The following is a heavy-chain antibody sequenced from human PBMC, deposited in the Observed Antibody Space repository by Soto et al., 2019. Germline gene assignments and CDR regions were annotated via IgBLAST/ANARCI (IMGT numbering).Heavy chain of an antibody. CDR1: GVSISSSSYY. Sequence: PSETLSLTCTVSGVSISSSSYYWGWIRQPPGKGLEWIGSIYYSGSTYYNPSLKSRVTISVDTSKNQFSLKLSSVTAADTAVYYCARGIIAARSNNWFDPWGQGTLVTVSS. D-gene: IGHD6-6*01. CDR2: IYYSGST. J-gene: IGHJ5*02. V-gene: IGHV4-39*01. CDR3: ARGIIAARSNNWFDP.